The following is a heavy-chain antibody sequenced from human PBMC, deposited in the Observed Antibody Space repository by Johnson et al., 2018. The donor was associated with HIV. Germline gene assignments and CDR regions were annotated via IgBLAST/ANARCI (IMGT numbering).Heavy chain of an antibody. V-gene: IGHV3-9*01. J-gene: IGHJ3*02. CDR1: GFTFDDYA. CDR3: ARLRGYSGYDSFDI. CDR2: ISWNSDSI. Sequence: VQLVESGGGLVQPGRSLRLSCAASGFTFDDYAMHWVRQAPGKGLEWVSGISWNSDSIGYADSVKGRFTISRDNAKNSLYLQMNSLRAEDTALYYCARLRGYSGYDSFDIWGQGTMVTVSS. D-gene: IGHD5-12*01.